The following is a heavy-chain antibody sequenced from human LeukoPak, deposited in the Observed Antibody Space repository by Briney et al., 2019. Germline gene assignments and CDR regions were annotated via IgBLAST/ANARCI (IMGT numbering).Heavy chain of an antibody. CDR3: ARDLSYSDSSGYYNLDVFDV. D-gene: IGHD3-22*01. CDR1: GGSVNSGDSY. J-gene: IGHJ3*01. Sequence: PSGTLSLTCTVSGGSVNSGDSYWSWIRQPPGKGLEWIGYISYTGRTSYNPSLKSRVTISVDTSKNHFSLKLSSVTAADTAVYYCARDLSYSDSSGYYNLDVFDVWGQGTMVTVSS. V-gene: IGHV4-61*03. CDR2: ISYTGRT.